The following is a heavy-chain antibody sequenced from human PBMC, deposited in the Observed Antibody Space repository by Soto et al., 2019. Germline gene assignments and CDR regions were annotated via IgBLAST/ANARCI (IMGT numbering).Heavy chain of an antibody. J-gene: IGHJ3*02. CDR1: GFTFSSYG. CDR2: IWYDGSNK. V-gene: IGHV3-33*01. CDR3: ASGYCSGGSCYFSDAFAI. D-gene: IGHD2-15*01. Sequence: GGSLRLSCAASGFTFSSYGMHWVRQAPGKGLEWVAVIWYDGSNKYYADSVKGRFTISRDNSKNTLYLQMNSLRAEDTAVYYCASGYCSGGSCYFSDAFAIWGQGTMVTVSS.